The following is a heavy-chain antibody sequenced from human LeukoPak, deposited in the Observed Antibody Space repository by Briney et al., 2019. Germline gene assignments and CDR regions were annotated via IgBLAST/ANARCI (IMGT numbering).Heavy chain of an antibody. CDR3: ARDRYDSSGYYHFDY. D-gene: IGHD3-22*01. V-gene: IGHV3-21*01. Sequence: GPLRLSCAASGFTFSSYSMNWVRQAPGKGLEWVSSISSSSSYIYYADSVKGRFTISRDNAKNSLYLQMNSLRAEDTAVYYCARDRYDSSGYYHFDYWGQGTLVTVSS. J-gene: IGHJ4*02. CDR1: GFTFSSYS. CDR2: ISSSSSYI.